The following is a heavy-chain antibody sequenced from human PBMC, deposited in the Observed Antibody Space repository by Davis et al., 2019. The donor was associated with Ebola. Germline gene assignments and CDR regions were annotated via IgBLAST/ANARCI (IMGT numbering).Heavy chain of an antibody. Sequence: SETLSLTCAVYGGSFSGYYWSWIRQPPGKGLEWIGEINHSGSTNYNPSLKSRVTISVDTSKNQFSLKLSSVTAADTAVYYCARELRLGELSLRGDYGMDVWGQGTTVTVSS. V-gene: IGHV4-34*01. CDR3: ARELRLGELSLRGDYGMDV. D-gene: IGHD3-16*02. CDR1: GGSFSGYY. J-gene: IGHJ6*02. CDR2: INHSGST.